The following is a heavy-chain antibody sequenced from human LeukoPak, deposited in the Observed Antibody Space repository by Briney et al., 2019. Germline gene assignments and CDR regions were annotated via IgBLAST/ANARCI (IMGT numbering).Heavy chain of an antibody. CDR1: GGSFSGYY. Sequence: PSETLSLTCAVYGGSFSGYYWSWIRQPPGKGLEWIGEINHSGSTNYNPSLKSRVTISVDTSKNQFSLKLSSVTAADTAVYYCARDRRGVGAAPFDYWGQGTLVTVSS. J-gene: IGHJ4*02. CDR3: ARDRRGVGAAPFDY. V-gene: IGHV4-34*01. D-gene: IGHD1-26*01. CDR2: INHSGST.